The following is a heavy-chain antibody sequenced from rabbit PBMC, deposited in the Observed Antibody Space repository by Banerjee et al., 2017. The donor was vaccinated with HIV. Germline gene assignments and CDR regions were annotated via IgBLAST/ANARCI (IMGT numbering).Heavy chain of an antibody. V-gene: IGHV1S45*01. CDR2: IYTGSSGNT. J-gene: IGHJ4*01. D-gene: IGHD4-2*01. CDR3: ARGTGGAGDGLNL. CDR1: GFSFNSNYY. Sequence: QEQLVESGGGLVQPEGSLTLTCTASGFSFNSNYYMCWVRQAPGKGLEWIACIYTGSSGNTYYASWAKDRFTISKASSTTVTLQMTSLTAADTATYFCARGTGGAGDGLNLWGQGTLVTVS.